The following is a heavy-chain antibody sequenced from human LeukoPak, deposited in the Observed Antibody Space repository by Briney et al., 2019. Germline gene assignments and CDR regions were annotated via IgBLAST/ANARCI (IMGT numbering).Heavy chain of an antibody. Sequence: PGGSLRPSFAASGFTVSSNYMSWVRQAPGKGLEWFSDIYSGGSTYYGDSVKGRFTISRDNSKNTLYLQMNSLRAEDTAVYYCARVPTTVTTVYFDYWGQGTLVTVSS. J-gene: IGHJ4*02. D-gene: IGHD4-17*01. CDR1: GFTVSSNY. CDR3: ARVPTTVTTVYFDY. V-gene: IGHV3-53*01. CDR2: IYSGGST.